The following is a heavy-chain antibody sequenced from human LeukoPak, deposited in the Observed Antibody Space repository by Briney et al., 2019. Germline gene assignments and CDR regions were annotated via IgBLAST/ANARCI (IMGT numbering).Heavy chain of an antibody. J-gene: IGHJ6*03. CDR3: ARGAIYYYMDV. Sequence: SETLSPTCTVSGGSISSYYWSWIRQPPGKGLEWIGYIYYSGSTNYNPSLKSRVTISVDTSKNQFSLKLSSVTAADTAVYYCARGAIYYYMDVWGKGTTVTISS. CDR2: IYYSGST. CDR1: GGSISSYY. V-gene: IGHV4-59*01.